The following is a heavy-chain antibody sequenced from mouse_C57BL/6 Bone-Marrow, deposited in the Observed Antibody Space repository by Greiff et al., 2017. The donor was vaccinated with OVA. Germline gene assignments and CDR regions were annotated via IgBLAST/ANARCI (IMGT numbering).Heavy chain of an antibody. CDR3: TRKIDYGNPFAY. CDR2: IDPETGGT. D-gene: IGHD2-1*01. V-gene: IGHV1-15*01. J-gene: IGHJ3*01. Sequence: VKLMESGAELVRPGASVTLSCKASGYTFTDYEMHWVKQTPVHGLEWIGAIDPETGGTAYNQKFKGKAILTADKSSSTAYMELRSLTSEDSAVYYCTRKIDYGNPFAYWGQGTLVTVSA. CDR1: GYTFTDYE.